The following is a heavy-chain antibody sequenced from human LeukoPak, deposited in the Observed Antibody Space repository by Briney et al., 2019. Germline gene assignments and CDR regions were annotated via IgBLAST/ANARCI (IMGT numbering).Heavy chain of an antibody. CDR3: ARAPQFSSGWYGPFDY. V-gene: IGHV5-51*07. D-gene: IGHD6-19*01. CDR2: IYSGDSDT. CDR1: GYYFTSYW. J-gene: IGHJ4*02. Sequence: GESLKISCKGSGYYFTSYWIGWIHQMPGKGLEWMGIIYSGDSDTRYSPSFQGQVTISADKSISTAYLQWSSLKASDTAMYYCARAPQFSSGWYGPFDYWGQGSLVTVSS.